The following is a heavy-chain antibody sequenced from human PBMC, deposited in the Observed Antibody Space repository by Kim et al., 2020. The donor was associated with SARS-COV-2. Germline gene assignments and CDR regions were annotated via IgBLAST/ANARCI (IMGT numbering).Heavy chain of an antibody. Sequence: ASVKVSCKTSGYSFNSYGVNWVRQAPGQGLEWIGWITTNYGTTNYARRLQGRVAMTTDTSTSTAYMELRGLTSDDTAVYFCARGAYDSTGYYYYLDYWGQGTLVTVSS. CDR1: GYSFNSYG. V-gene: IGHV1-18*01. J-gene: IGHJ4*02. CDR3: ARGAYDSTGYYYYLDY. CDR2: ITTNYGTT. D-gene: IGHD3-22*01.